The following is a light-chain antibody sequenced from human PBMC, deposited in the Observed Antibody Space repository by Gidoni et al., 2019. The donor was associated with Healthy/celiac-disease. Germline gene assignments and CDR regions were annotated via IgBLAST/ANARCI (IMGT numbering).Light chain of an antibody. CDR1: QSISSW. CDR3: QQYNSYPYT. V-gene: IGKV1-5*03. CDR2: KAS. J-gene: IGKJ2*01. Sequence: IQMTKSPSTLSASVGDRVTITCRASQSISSWLAWYQQKPGKAPKLLIYKASSLESGVPSRFSGSGSGTEFTLTISSLQPDDFATYYCQQYNSYPYTFGQGTKLEIK.